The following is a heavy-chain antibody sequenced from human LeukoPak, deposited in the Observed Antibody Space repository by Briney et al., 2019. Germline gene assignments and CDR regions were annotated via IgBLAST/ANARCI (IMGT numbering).Heavy chain of an antibody. J-gene: IGHJ6*02. V-gene: IGHV1-24*01. CDR2: FDPEDGET. D-gene: IGHD2-15*01. Sequence: ASVKVSCKVSGYTLTELSMHWVRQAPGKGLEWMGGFDPEDGETIYAQKFQGRVTMTDDTSTDTAYMELSSLRSEDTAVYYCATDANYYCSGGSCYRGPKGYSMDVWGQGTTVTVSS. CDR1: GYTLTELS. CDR3: ATDANYYCSGGSCYRGPKGYSMDV.